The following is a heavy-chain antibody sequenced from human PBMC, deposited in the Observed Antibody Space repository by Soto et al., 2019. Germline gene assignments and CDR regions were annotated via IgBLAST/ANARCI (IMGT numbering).Heavy chain of an antibody. CDR3: ARSITMVRGILDP. CDR1: GFSLSNARMG. Sequence: QVTLKESGPVLVKPTETLTLTCTVSGFSLSNARMGVSWIRQPPGKALEWLAHIFSNDEKSYSTSLKSRLTXSXDXXKSQVVLTLTHMDPVDTATYYCARSITMVRGILDPWGQGTLVTVSS. V-gene: IGHV2-26*01. J-gene: IGHJ5*02. CDR2: IFSNDEK. D-gene: IGHD3-10*01.